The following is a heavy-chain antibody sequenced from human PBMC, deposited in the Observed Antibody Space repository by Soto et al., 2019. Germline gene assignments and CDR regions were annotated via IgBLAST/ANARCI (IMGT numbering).Heavy chain of an antibody. J-gene: IGHJ5*02. V-gene: IGHV3-23*01. CDR3: AKDYRAIYSSSMYNWFDP. CDR1: GFTFSNYA. D-gene: IGHD6-6*01. CDR2: TSASGDST. Sequence: EVQLLESGGGLVQPGGSLRLSCAASGFTFSNYAMTWVRQAPGKGLEWVSATSASGDSTYYADSVKGRFTISRDNSKNTLYLQMNSLRVEDTAVYYCAKDYRAIYSSSMYNWFDPWGQGTLVTVSS.